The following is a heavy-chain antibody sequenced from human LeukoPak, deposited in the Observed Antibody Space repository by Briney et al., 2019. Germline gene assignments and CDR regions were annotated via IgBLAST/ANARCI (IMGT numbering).Heavy chain of an antibody. CDR3: ARDRPNDYGDKGWFDP. CDR2: IYYSGST. D-gene: IGHD4-17*01. J-gene: IGHJ5*02. CDR1: GGSISSYY. Sequence: SETLSLTCTVSGGSISSYYWSWIRQPPGKGLEWIGYIYYSGSTNYNPSLKSRVTISVDTSKNQFPLKLSSVTAADTAVYYCARDRPNDYGDKGWFDPWGQGTLVTVSS. V-gene: IGHV4-59*01.